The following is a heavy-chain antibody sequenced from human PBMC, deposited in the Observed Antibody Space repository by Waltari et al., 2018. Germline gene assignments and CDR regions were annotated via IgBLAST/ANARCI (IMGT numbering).Heavy chain of an antibody. CDR1: GFTFSSYE. J-gene: IGHJ4*02. V-gene: IGHV3-48*03. D-gene: IGHD2-15*01. Sequence: EVQLVESGGGLVQPGGSLRLSCAASGFTFSSYEMNWVRQAPGKGLEWVSYISSSGSTIYYADSVKGRFTISRDNAKNSLYLQMNSLRAEDTAVYYCARAPLRYCSGGSCYYDYWGQGTLVTVSS. CDR3: ARAPLRYCSGGSCYYDY. CDR2: ISSSGSTI.